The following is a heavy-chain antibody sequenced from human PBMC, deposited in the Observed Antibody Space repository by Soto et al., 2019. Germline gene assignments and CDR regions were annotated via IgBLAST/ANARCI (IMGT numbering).Heavy chain of an antibody. Sequence: PGGSLRLSCAASGFTFSSYWMSWVRQAPGKGLEWVANIKRDGSEKYYVDSVKGRFTISRDNAKNSLYLQMNSLRAEDTAVYYCARGDYYGSGSYGYWGQGTLVTVSS. V-gene: IGHV3-7*04. CDR2: IKRDGSEK. D-gene: IGHD3-10*01. J-gene: IGHJ1*01. CDR3: ARGDYYGSGSYGY. CDR1: GFTFSSYW.